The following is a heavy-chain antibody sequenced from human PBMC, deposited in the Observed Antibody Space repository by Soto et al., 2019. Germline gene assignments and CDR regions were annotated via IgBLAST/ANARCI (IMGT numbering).Heavy chain of an antibody. CDR2: ISAYDGKT. CDR1: GYTFNTYG. V-gene: IGHV1-18*01. J-gene: IGHJ5*02. D-gene: IGHD3-3*01. Sequence: ASVKVSCKTSGYTFNTYGINWVRQAPGQGLELIGWISAYDGKTTYAEKFQGRVTLTTDTSTSTAYMELRSLRSDDTAIYYCARDPHEFWTGYWFDPWGQGTPVTVSS. CDR3: ARDPHEFWTGYWFDP.